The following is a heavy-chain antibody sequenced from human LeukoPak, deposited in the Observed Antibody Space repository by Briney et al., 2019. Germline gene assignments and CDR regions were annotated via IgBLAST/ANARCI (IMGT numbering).Heavy chain of an antibody. D-gene: IGHD2-2*01. CDR2: ISSSSSYV. V-gene: IGHV3-21*01. J-gene: IGHJ4*02. CDR3: AREHREYQLLFGY. CDR1: GFTFSDYS. Sequence: GGSLRLSCATSGFTFSDYSMNWARQAPGKGLEWVSSISSSSSYVYYADSVKGRFTISRDNAKNSLYLQMNGLRAEDTAVYYCAREHREYQLLFGYWGQGTQVTVSS.